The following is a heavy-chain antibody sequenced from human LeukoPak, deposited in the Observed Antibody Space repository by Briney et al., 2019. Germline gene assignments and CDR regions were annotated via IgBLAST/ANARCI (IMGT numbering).Heavy chain of an antibody. CDR1: GFTFSSYA. CDR3: ARDGAVAGIYYYFDY. D-gene: IGHD6-19*01. Sequence: GGSLRLSCAASGFTFSSYAMHWVRQAPGKGLEWVAVISYDGSNKYYADSVKGRFTISRDNSKNTLYLQMNSLRAEDTAVYSCARDGAVAGIYYYFDYWGQGTPVTVSS. J-gene: IGHJ4*02. V-gene: IGHV3-30-3*01. CDR2: ISYDGSNK.